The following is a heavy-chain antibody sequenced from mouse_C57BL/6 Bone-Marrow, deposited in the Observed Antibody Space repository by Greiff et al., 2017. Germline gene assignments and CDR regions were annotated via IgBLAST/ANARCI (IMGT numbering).Heavy chain of an antibody. J-gene: IGHJ4*01. CDR2: IRNKANGYTT. V-gene: IGHV7-3*01. Sequence: VQLKESGGGLVQPGGSLSLSCAASGFTFTDYYMSWVRQPPGKALEWLGFIRNKANGYTTEYSASVKGRFTISRDNSQSILYLPMNALRAEDSATYYCARFEAMDYWGQGTSVTVSS. CDR1: GFTFTDYY. CDR3: ARFEAMDY.